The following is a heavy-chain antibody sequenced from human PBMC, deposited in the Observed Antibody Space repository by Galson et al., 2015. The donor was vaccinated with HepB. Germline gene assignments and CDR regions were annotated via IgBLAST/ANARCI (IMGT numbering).Heavy chain of an antibody. Sequence: SLRLSCAASGFTFSSYAMHWVRQAPGKGLEWVAVISYDGSNKYYADSVKGRFTISRDSSKNTLYLQMNSLRAEDTAVYYCARDGGDYGFDPWGQGTLVTVSS. J-gene: IGHJ5*02. CDR3: ARDGGDYGFDP. D-gene: IGHD4-17*01. V-gene: IGHV3-30*14. CDR2: ISYDGSNK. CDR1: GFTFSSYA.